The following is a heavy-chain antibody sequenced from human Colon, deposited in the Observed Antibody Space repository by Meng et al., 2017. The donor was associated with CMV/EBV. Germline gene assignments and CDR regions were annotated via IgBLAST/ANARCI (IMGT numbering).Heavy chain of an antibody. D-gene: IGHD6-6*01. J-gene: IGHJ4*02. CDR2: ISSSSSYI. V-gene: IGHV3-21*01. Sequence: GESLKISCAASGFTFSSYGMNLVRQAPGKGLEWVSSISSSSSYIYYADSVKGRFTISRDNAKNSLYLQMNSLRAEDTAVYYCARSGSSSSFDYWGQGTLVTVSS. CDR3: ARSGSSSSFDY. CDR1: GFTFSSYG.